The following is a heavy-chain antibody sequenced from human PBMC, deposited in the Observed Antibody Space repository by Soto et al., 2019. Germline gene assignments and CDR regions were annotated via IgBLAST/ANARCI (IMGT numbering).Heavy chain of an antibody. CDR2: ISAYNGNT. CDR1: GDTFTSYG. J-gene: IGHJ4*02. V-gene: IGHV1-18*01. D-gene: IGHD2-15*01. CDR3: ARDLGGWPDY. Sequence: GASLKVSCKASGDTFTSYGISWVRQAPGQGLEWMGWISAYNGNTNYSQKFQGRVTITRDTSASTAYMELSSLRSEDTAVYYCARDLGGWPDYWGQGTLVTVS.